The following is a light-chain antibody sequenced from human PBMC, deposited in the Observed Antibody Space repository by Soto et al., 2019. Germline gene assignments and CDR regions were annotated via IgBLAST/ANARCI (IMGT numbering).Light chain of an antibody. Sequence: DIQMTQSPSSLSASVGDRVTITCRASQGVGTWLAWYPPKPEKAPTSLIYGASRLHSGVPSRFSGSVSGTQFTLTINNLQPDDFATYYGQHYNNYPYTFGQGTKVEMK. CDR1: QGVGTW. CDR2: GAS. V-gene: IGKV1D-16*01. J-gene: IGKJ2*01. CDR3: QHYNNYPYT.